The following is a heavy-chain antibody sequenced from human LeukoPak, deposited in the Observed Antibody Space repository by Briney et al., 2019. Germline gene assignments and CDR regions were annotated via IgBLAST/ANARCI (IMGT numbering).Heavy chain of an antibody. J-gene: IGHJ4*02. D-gene: IGHD6-13*01. CDR1: GGSFSGYY. V-gene: IGHV4-34*01. CDR3: ARGTVLAAAGTRDFDY. CDR2: INHSGST. Sequence: SETLSLTCAVYGGSFSGYYWSWIRQPPGKGLEWIGEINHSGSTNYNPSLKSRVTISVDTSKNQFSLKLSSVTAADTAVYYCARGTVLAAAGTRDFDYWGQGTPVTVSS.